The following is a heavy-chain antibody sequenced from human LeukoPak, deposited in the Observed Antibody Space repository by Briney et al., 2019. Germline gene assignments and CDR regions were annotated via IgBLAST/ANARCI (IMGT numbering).Heavy chain of an antibody. CDR3: ARDSGYGEDWFDP. V-gene: IGHV3-23*01. CDR2: ISGSGGST. CDR1: VFTFSGYA. D-gene: IGHD6-25*01. J-gene: IGHJ5*02. Sequence: PGGSLRLSCAASVFTFSGYAMTWVRQAPGKGLEWVSAISGSGGSTYYADSVKGRFTISRDNSKNTLYLQMNSLRAEDTAVYYCARDSGYGEDWFDPWGQGTLVTVSS.